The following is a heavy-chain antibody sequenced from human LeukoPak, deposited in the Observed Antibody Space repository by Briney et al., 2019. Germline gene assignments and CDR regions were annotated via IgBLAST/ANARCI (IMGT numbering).Heavy chain of an antibody. CDR1: GVSIAVFGGSIDSSSYF. CDR2: IHYSGST. V-gene: IGHV4-39*07. CDR3: ARGVPKEMSVYDWNYVRYYYYYMDV. J-gene: IGHJ6*03. D-gene: IGHD1-7*01. Sequence: PSETLSLTCTLSGVSIAVFGGSIDSSSYFWAWVRQPPGKGLEWIGSIHYSGSTYYNPSLKSRVTISIDTSKNQFSLKLRSVTAADTAVNYCARGVPKEMSVYDWNYVRYYYYYMDVWGKGTTVTVSS.